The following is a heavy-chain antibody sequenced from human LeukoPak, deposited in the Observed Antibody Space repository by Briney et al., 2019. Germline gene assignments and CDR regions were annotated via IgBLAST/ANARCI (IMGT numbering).Heavy chain of an antibody. V-gene: IGHV1-69*13. CDR3: AREGGYCSSTSCYSLGAFDI. D-gene: IGHD2-2*02. Sequence: VASMKVSCKASGGTFSSYAISWVRQAPGQGLEWMGGIIPIFGTANYAQKFQGRVTITADESTSTAYMELSSLRSEDTAVYYCAREGGYCSSTSCYSLGAFDIWGQGTMVTVSS. J-gene: IGHJ3*02. CDR1: GGTFSSYA. CDR2: IIPIFGTA.